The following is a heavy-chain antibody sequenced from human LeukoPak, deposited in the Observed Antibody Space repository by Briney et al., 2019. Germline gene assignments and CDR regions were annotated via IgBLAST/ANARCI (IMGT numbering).Heavy chain of an antibody. CDR2: INQDASVR. V-gene: IGHV3-74*01. Sequence: GGSLRLSCVASGFTFSSHWMHWVRQAPGKGLEWVSRINQDASVRDYAGSARGRFTISRDNAKKMLYLQMDSLRAEDTAVYYCARAFSDVGDAFDMWGQGTMVTASS. CDR1: GFTFSSHW. CDR3: ARAFSDVGDAFDM. J-gene: IGHJ3*02.